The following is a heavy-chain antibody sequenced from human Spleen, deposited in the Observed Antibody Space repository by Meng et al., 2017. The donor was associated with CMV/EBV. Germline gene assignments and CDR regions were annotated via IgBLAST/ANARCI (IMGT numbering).Heavy chain of an antibody. Sequence: ASVKVSCKASGYTFTSYYFHWVRQAPGQGLEWVGIINPNGGSTGYAQKFQGRVTMTRDTSTSTVYMELSSLRSEDTAVYYCASEAPRLYDFWSSTSNYGMDVWGQGTTVTVSS. D-gene: IGHD3-3*01. J-gene: IGHJ6*02. CDR1: GYTFTSYY. V-gene: IGHV1-46*01. CDR2: INPNGGST. CDR3: ASEAPRLYDFWSSTSNYGMDV.